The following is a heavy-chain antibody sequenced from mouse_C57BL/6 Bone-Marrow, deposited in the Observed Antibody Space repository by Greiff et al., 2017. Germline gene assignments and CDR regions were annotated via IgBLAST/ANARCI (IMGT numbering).Heavy chain of an antibody. D-gene: IGHD1-1*01. CDR3: AREWDDYYGFDY. CDR1: GYSITSGYY. J-gene: IGHJ2*01. CDR2: ISYDGSN. Sequence: VQLKESGPGLVKPSQSLSLTCSVTGYSITSGYYWNWIRQFPGNKLEWMGYISYDGSNNYNPSLKNRISITRDTSKNQFFLKLNSVTTEDTATYYCAREWDDYYGFDYWGQGTTLTVSS. V-gene: IGHV3-6*01.